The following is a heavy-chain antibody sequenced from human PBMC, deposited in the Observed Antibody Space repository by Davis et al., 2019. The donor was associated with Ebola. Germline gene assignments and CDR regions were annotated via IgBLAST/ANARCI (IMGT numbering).Heavy chain of an antibody. CDR2: INPNSGGK. Sequence: ASVKVSCKASGYTFTGYYMHWVRQAPGQGLEWMGWINPNSGGKNYAQKFQGRVTMTRDTSISTAYMELSRLRSDDTAVYYCAREIPTGSYDYWGQGTLVTVSS. J-gene: IGHJ4*02. CDR3: AREIPTGSYDY. CDR1: GYTFTGYY. D-gene: IGHD1-26*01. V-gene: IGHV1-2*02.